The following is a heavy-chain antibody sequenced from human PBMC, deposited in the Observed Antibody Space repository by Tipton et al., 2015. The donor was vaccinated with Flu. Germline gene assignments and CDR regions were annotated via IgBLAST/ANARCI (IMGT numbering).Heavy chain of an antibody. V-gene: IGHV3-7*01. Sequence: SLRLSCAASGFTFSSYWMSWVRQAPGKGLEWVANIKQDGSEKYYVDSVKGRFTISRDNAKDSLYLQMNSLRAEDTAVYYCARIPLIAVAGINAFWYFDLWGRGPLVTVSS. CDR3: ARIPLIAVAGINAFWYFDL. CDR1: GFTFSSYW. J-gene: IGHJ2*01. CDR2: IKQDGSEK. D-gene: IGHD6-19*01.